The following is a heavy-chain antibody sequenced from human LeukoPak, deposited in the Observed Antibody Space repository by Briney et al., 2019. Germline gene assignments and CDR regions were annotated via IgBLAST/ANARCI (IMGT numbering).Heavy chain of an antibody. Sequence: SETLSLTCTVSGGSINSGANYWAWISQPPGKGLEWIGTIYYSGSTYYNPSLNSRVTMSLDTSKNQFSLKLSSVTAADTAVYYCARGRYYDSSGYYYGRYYYYYMDVWGKGTTVTVSS. J-gene: IGHJ6*03. CDR3: ARGRYYDSSGYYYGRYYYYYMDV. V-gene: IGHV4-39*07. CDR2: IYYSGST. CDR1: GGSINSGANY. D-gene: IGHD3-22*01.